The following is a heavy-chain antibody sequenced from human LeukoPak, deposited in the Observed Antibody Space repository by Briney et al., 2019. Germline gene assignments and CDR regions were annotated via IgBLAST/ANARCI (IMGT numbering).Heavy chain of an antibody. Sequence: PGGSLRLSCAASGFTFSTYWMTWVRQAPGKGLEWVANIKQDGSDKYYVNSVKGRFTISRDNGKSSLYLQMDSLRAEDTAVYYCATYGTANGGHEYWGQGTLVTV. V-gene: IGHV3-7*01. J-gene: IGHJ4*02. D-gene: IGHD4-23*01. CDR2: IKQDGSDK. CDR1: GFTFSTYW. CDR3: ATYGTANGGHEY.